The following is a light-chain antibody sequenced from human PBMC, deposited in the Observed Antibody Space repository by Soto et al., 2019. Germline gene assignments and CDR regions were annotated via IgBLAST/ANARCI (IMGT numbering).Light chain of an antibody. Sequence: ESVLTQSPATLSLSPGDRATLSCRASQSITTSLAWYRHQPGQPPRLLIYDASKRATGIPARFIGSGSGTHFTLTISSLEPEDFGLYYCQQRSNWPSVTFGGGTKVDI. J-gene: IGKJ4*01. V-gene: IGKV3-11*01. CDR3: QQRSNWPSVT. CDR2: DAS. CDR1: QSITTS.